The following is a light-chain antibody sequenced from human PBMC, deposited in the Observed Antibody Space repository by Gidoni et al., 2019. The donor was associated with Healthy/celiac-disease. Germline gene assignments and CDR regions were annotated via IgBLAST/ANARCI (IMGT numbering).Light chain of an antibody. CDR3: SSYTSSSTLGYV. CDR2: EVS. CDR1: SRDVGGYNY. Sequence: QSALTQPASVSGSPGQSITISCTGTSRDVGGYNYVSWYQQHPGKAPNLMIYEVSNRPSGVSNRFAGSKSGNTASLTISGLKAEDEADYYCSSYTSSSTLGYVFGTGTKVTVL. V-gene: IGLV2-14*01. J-gene: IGLJ1*01.